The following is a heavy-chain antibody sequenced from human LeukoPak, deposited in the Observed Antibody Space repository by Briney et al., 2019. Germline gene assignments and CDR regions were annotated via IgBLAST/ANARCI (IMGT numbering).Heavy chain of an antibody. D-gene: IGHD1-1*01. CDR2: ISSSSSTI. CDR3: ARRRQGMDY. CDR1: GFTFSSYS. V-gene: IGHV3-48*04. J-gene: IGHJ4*02. Sequence: QTGGSLRLSCAASGFTFSSYSMNWVRQAPGKGLEWVSYISSSSSTIYYADSVKGRFTISRDNAKNSLFLQMNSLRAEDTAVYYCARRRQGMDYWGQGTLVTVSS.